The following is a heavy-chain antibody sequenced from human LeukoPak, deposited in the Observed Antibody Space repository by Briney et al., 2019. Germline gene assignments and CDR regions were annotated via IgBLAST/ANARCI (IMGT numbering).Heavy chain of an antibody. CDR1: GFTFSYNW. J-gene: IGHJ4*02. V-gene: IGHV3-74*01. D-gene: IGHD3-10*01. CDR2: ISSEGRTT. Sequence: GGSLRLSCAASGFTFSYNWMHWVRQAPGKGLVWVSRISSEGRTTHYADSVKGRFTISRDSAKNTLFLQMNDLRAEDTAVYYCLGYYSGSPNWGQGTLVTVSS. CDR3: LGYYSGSPN.